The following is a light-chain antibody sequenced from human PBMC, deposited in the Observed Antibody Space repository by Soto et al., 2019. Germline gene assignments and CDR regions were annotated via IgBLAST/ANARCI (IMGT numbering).Light chain of an antibody. CDR2: GAS. V-gene: IGKV3-20*01. J-gene: IGKJ5*01. CDR3: QQYGSSPPIT. CDR1: QSVGSSY. Sequence: EIVLTQSPGTLSFSPGERATLSCRASQSVGSSYLAWYQQKPGQAPRLLIYGASSRATGIPDRFSGSGSGTDFTLTISRLEPEDFAVYYCQQYGSSPPITCGQGTRLEIK.